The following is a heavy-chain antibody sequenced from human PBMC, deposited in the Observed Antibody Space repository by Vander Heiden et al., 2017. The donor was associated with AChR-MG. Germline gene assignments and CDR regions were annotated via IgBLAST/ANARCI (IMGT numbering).Heavy chain of an antibody. D-gene: IGHD2-2*01. Sequence: LVESGGDVVKPGKSLTLTCAASGFTFRNHAIHWVRQAPGKGLEWVAVISHDGTTKHYADSVMGRVTISRDNSKNTMFLQVNSLRPEDTALYYCAKDRASPSALVPSAVRYYGMDVWGRGTTVIVSS. CDR1: GFTFRNHA. CDR2: ISHDGTTK. J-gene: IGHJ6*04. CDR3: AKDRASPSALVPSAVRYYGMDV. V-gene: IGHV3-30*18.